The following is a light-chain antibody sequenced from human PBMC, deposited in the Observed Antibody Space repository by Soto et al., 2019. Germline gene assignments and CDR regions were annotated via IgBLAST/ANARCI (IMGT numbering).Light chain of an antibody. J-gene: IGKJ1*01. CDR3: QQYGSSPWT. CDR2: GAS. CDR1: QSVSSH. Sequence: EIVLTQSPATLSLSPGERATVSCRASQSVSSHLAWYQQKRGQAPRLLIYGASSRATGIPDRFSGSGSGTDFTLTISRLEPEDFAVYYCQQYGSSPWTFGQGTKVDIK. V-gene: IGKV3-20*01.